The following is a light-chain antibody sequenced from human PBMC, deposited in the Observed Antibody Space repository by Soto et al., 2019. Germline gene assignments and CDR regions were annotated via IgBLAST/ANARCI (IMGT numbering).Light chain of an antibody. CDR2: AAS. CDR3: QQYGSYPLT. Sequence: AIRMTQSPSSFSASTGDRATITCRASQGISSYLAWYQQKPGKAPNLLIYAASTLQTGVPSRFSGSGSGTEFTLTITCLQSEDFATYHCQQYGSYPLTFGPGTKVDI. V-gene: IGKV1-8*01. CDR1: QGISSY. J-gene: IGKJ3*01.